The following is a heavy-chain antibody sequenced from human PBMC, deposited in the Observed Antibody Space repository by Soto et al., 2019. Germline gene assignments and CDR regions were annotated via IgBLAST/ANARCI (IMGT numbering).Heavy chain of an antibody. CDR1: GGSFSGYY. J-gene: IGHJ3*02. Sequence: SETLSLTCAVYGGSFSGYYWSWIRQPPGKGLEWIGEINHSGSTNYNPSLKSRVTISVDTSKDQFSLKLSSVTAADTAVYYCARMDDYIWGSYRYRWGAFDIWGQGTMVTVSS. CDR3: ARMDDYIWGSYRYRWGAFDI. CDR2: INHSGST. D-gene: IGHD3-16*02. V-gene: IGHV4-34*01.